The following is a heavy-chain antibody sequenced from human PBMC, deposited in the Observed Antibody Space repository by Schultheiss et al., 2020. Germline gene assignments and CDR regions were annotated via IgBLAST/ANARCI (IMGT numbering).Heavy chain of an antibody. CDR2: IYYSGST. J-gene: IGHJ3*02. CDR1: GGSISSYY. CDR3: ARRSSGYYLRNAFDI. Sequence: SQTLSLTCTVSGGSISSYYWSWIRQPPGKGLEWIGYIYYSGSTNYNPSLKSRVTISVDTSKNQFSLKLSSVTAADTAVYYCARRSSGYYLRNAFDIWGQGTMVTVSS. D-gene: IGHD3-22*01. V-gene: IGHV4-59*08.